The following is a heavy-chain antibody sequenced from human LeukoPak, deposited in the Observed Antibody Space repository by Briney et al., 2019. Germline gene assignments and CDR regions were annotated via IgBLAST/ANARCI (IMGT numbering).Heavy chain of an antibody. Sequence: PSETLSLTCAVYGGSFSGYYWSWIRQPPGKGLEWIGEINHSGSTNYNPSLKNRVTISVDTSKNQFSLKLSSVTAADTAVYYCASSYVWGSYRYLGHAFDIWGQGTMVTVSS. CDR1: GGSFSGYY. V-gene: IGHV4-34*01. J-gene: IGHJ3*02. CDR3: ASSYVWGSYRYLGHAFDI. D-gene: IGHD3-16*02. CDR2: INHSGST.